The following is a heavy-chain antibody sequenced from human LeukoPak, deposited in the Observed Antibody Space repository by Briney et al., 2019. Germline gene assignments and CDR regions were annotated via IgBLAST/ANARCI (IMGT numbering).Heavy chain of an antibody. CDR3: AREASPQGFPY. J-gene: IGHJ4*02. V-gene: IGHV1-46*01. CDR2: NNPSGGST. Sequence: ASVKVSCKASGYTFTSYYMHWVRQAPGQGLEWMGINNPSGGSTSYAQKFQGRVIMIRDASTSTVYMELSSLRSEDTAVYYCAREASPQGFPYWGQGTLVTVSS. CDR1: GYTFTSYY.